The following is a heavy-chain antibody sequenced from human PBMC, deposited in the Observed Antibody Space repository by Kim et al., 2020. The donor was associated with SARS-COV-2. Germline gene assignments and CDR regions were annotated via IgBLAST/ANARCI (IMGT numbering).Heavy chain of an antibody. CDR1: GFSFSSYW. CDR2: IKQDGREK. V-gene: IGHV3-7*01. J-gene: IGHJ4*02. Sequence: GGSLRLSCAASGFSFSSYWMSWVRQAPGKGLEWVANIKQDGREKYYVDSVKGRFTISRDNAKDSLYLQMNRLRAEDTAVYYCAREYYYYASSGYPDYWGQGTLVTASS. CDR3: AREYYYYASSGYPDY. D-gene: IGHD3-22*01.